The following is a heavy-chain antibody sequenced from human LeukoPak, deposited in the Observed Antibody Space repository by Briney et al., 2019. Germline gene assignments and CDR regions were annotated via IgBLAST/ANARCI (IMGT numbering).Heavy chain of an antibody. CDR1: GFTFSSYA. J-gene: IGHJ4*02. V-gene: IGHV3-23*01. CDR2: ISGSGGST. D-gene: IGHD1-26*01. CDR3: AKDADPYSGSYPRGGFDY. Sequence: GSLRLSCAASGFTFSSYAMSWVRQAPGKGLEWVSAISGSGGSTYYADSVKGRFTISRDNSKNTLYLQMNSLRAEDTAVYYCAKDADPYSGSYPRGGFDYWGQGTLVTVSS.